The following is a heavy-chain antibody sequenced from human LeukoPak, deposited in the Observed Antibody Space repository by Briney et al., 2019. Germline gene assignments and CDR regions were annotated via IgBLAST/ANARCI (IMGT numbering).Heavy chain of an antibody. D-gene: IGHD1/OR15-1a*01. J-gene: IGHJ3*02. CDR3: ARRTVYDAFDI. Sequence: SETLSLTCAVPGYSISSGYYWGWIRQPPGKGLEWIGSIYHSGSTYYNPSLKSRVTISVDTSKNQFSLKLSSVTAADTAVYYCARRTVYDAFDIWGQGTMVTVSS. CDR2: IYHSGST. V-gene: IGHV4-38-2*01. CDR1: GYSISSGYY.